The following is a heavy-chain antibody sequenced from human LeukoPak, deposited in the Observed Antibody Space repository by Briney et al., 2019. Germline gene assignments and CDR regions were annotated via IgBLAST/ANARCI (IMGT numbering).Heavy chain of an antibody. D-gene: IGHD3-3*01. CDR1: GFTFSSYA. CDR3: AKLSGYDSHYYYYMDV. CDR2: ISGSGGST. J-gene: IGHJ6*03. Sequence: RGSRRPSCAASGFTFSSYAMSWVRQAPGKGLEWVSAISGSGGSTYYADSVKGRFTICRDSSKNTLYLQMNSLRAEDTAVYYCAKLSGYDSHYYYYMDVWGDGTTVTVSS. V-gene: IGHV3-23*01.